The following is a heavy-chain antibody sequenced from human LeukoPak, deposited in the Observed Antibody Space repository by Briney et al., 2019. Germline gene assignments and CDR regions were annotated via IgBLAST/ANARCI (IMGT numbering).Heavy chain of an antibody. CDR3: AKDYGYSSSWYDY. D-gene: IGHD6-13*01. V-gene: IGHV3-9*01. J-gene: IGHJ4*02. Sequence: GGSLRLSCEASGLTFDGYGMHWVRQAPGKGLEWVSTISWNSASVGYVDSVKGRFTISRDNAKKTLYLQMNSLRPEDTALYYCAKDYGYSSSWYDYWGQGTLVTVSS. CDR2: ISWNSASV. CDR1: GLTFDGYG.